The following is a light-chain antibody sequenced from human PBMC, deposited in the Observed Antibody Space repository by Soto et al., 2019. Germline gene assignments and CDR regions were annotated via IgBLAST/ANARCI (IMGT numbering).Light chain of an antibody. V-gene: IGKV4-1*01. J-gene: IGKJ5*01. CDR3: QQYDKWFSIT. Sequence: DIVMTQSPDSLAVSLGERATINCKSSQSVLYSSNNKNYLAWYQQKAGQAPRPLIFDASTRATGIPARFSGSGSGTEFTLTISRLEPEDFAVYYCQQYDKWFSITFGQGTRLEI. CDR2: DAS. CDR1: QSVLYSSNNKNY.